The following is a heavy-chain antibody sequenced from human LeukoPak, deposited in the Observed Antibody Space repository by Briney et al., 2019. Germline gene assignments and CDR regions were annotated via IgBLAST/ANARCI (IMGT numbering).Heavy chain of an antibody. V-gene: IGHV3-30*18. CDR1: GFTFSGYG. CDR2: ISYDGSNK. J-gene: IGHJ4*02. Sequence: PGGSLRLSCAASGFTFSGYGMHWVRQAPGKGLEWVAVISYDGSNKYYADSVKGRFTISRDNSKNTLYLQMNSLRAEDTAVYYCAKSAIDSLSSSWGHNDYWGQGTLVTVSS. CDR3: AKSAIDSLSSSWGHNDY. D-gene: IGHD6-13*01.